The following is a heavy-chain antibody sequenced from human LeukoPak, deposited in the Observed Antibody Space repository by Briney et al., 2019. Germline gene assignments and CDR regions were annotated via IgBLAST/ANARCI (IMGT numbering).Heavy chain of an antibody. Sequence: GGSLRLSCAASGFTFSSYAMHWVRQAPGKGLEWVAFIRYDGSNKYYADSVKGRFTISRDNSKNTLYLQMNSLRAEDTAAYYCAKDQSRLLWFGEPPHVDYWGQGTLVTVSS. CDR1: GFTFSSYA. D-gene: IGHD3-10*01. J-gene: IGHJ4*02. CDR2: IRYDGSNK. V-gene: IGHV3-30*02. CDR3: AKDQSRLLWFGEPPHVDY.